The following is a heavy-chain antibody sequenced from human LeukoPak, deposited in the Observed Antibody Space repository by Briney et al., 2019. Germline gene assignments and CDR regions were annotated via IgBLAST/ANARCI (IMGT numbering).Heavy chain of an antibody. J-gene: IGHJ6*02. CDR2: IYYVGSP. CDR3: ARIPLTKRAVDV. D-gene: IGHD3-3*01. V-gene: IGHV4-39*01. Sequence: PSETLSLTCSVSGDSIRSGDAYWGWIRQSPLKGLDWIASIYYVGSPHSKPSLNSRRVTMSVDTSKNQFSLTLTSVTAADSAVYYCARIPLTKRAVDVWGQGTTVTVSS. CDR1: GDSIRSGDAY.